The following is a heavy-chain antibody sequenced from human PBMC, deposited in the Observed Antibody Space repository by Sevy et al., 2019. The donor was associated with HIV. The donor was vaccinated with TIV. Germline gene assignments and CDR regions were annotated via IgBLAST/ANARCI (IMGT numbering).Heavy chain of an antibody. V-gene: IGHV6-1*01. Sequence: SQTLSLTCAISGDSVSSNSAAWNWIRQSPSRGLEWLGRTYYRSKWYNDYAVSVKSRITINPDTSKNQFSLQLNSVTPEDTAVYYCARVGYYFGSGSYSAFDIWGPGTMVTV. J-gene: IGHJ3*02. D-gene: IGHD3-10*01. CDR2: TYYRSKWYN. CDR1: GDSVSSNSAA. CDR3: ARVGYYFGSGSYSAFDI.